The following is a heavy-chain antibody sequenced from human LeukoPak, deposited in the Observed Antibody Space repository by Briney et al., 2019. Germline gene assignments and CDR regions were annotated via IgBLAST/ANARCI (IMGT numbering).Heavy chain of an antibody. V-gene: IGHV3-30-3*01. CDR3: ASSSWYRDYYYYGMDV. Sequence: GKSLRLSCAASGFTLSSYAMHWVRHAPGKWLEWVAVISYDGSNKYYADSVKGRFTISRDNSKNTLYLQMNSLRAEDTAVYYCASSSWYRDYYYYGMDVWGQGTTVTVSS. D-gene: IGHD6-13*01. CDR2: ISYDGSNK. J-gene: IGHJ6*02. CDR1: GFTLSSYA.